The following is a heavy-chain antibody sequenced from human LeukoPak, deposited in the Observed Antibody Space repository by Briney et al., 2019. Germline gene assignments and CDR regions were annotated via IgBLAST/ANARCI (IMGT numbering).Heavy chain of an antibody. CDR2: IYYSGST. CDR3: AREGYCSSTSCYGVDY. D-gene: IGHD2-2*01. CDR1: GGSISSYY. Sequence: SETLSLTCTVSGGSISSYYWSWIRHPPGKGLEWIGYIYYSGSTNYNPSLKSRVTISVDTSKNQFSLKLSSVTAADTAVYYCAREGYCSSTSCYGVDYWGQGTLVTVSS. V-gene: IGHV4-59*01. J-gene: IGHJ4*02.